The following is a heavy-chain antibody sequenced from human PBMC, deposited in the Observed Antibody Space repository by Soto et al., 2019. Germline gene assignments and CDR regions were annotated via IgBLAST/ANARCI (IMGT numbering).Heavy chain of an antibody. V-gene: IGHV4-30-4*01. J-gene: IGHJ5*02. CDR1: GGSISSGDYY. D-gene: IGHD5-12*01. CDR2: IYYSGST. CDR3: ARAGVATIYPGNNWFDP. Sequence: QVQLQESGPGLVKPSQTLSLTCTVSGGSISSGDYYWSWIRQPPGKGLEWIGYIYYSGSTYYNPSLKRRVTISVDTSKNQFSLNLISVTAADTAMYYCARAGVATIYPGNNWFDPWGQGTLVTVSS.